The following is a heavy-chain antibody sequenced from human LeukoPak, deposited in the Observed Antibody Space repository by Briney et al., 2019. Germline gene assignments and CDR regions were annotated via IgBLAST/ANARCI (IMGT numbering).Heavy chain of an antibody. CDR3: AAARSHYDFWSGYDY. CDR1: GYTFTSNG. V-gene: IGHV1-18*01. J-gene: IGHJ4*02. Sequence: ASVKVSCKASGYTFTSNGISWVRQAPGQGLEWMGWISAYNGNTNYAQKLQGRVTMTTDTSTSTAYMELSSLRSEDTAVYYCAAARSHYDFWSGYDYWGQGTLVTVSS. D-gene: IGHD3-3*01. CDR2: ISAYNGNT.